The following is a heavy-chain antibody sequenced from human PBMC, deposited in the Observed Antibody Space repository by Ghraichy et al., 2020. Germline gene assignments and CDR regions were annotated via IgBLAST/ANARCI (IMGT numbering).Heavy chain of an antibody. D-gene: IGHD3-22*01. CDR1: GFTVSSNY. CDR2: IYSGGST. Sequence: GSLRLSCAASGFTVSSNYMSWVRQAPGKGLEWVSVIYSGGSTYYADSVKGRFTISRDNSKNTLYLQMNSLRAEDTAVYYCARGGRETYYDSSGYYQFDYWGQGTLVTVSS. V-gene: IGHV3-66*01. J-gene: IGHJ4*02. CDR3: ARGGRETYYDSSGYYQFDY.